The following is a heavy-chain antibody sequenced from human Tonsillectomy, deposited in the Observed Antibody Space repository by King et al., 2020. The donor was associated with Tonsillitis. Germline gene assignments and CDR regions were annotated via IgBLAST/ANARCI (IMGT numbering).Heavy chain of an antibody. V-gene: IGHV3-73*01. Sequence: VQLVESGGGLFQPGGSRKLSCAASGFTFSGSAMHCVRQAPGKGLEWVGGIRSKANSYATAYAASGKGRFTISRDDSKNTAYLQMNSLKTEDTAVYYCTRSETGVFDYWGQGTLVTVSS. CDR2: IRSKANSYAT. D-gene: IGHD7-27*01. CDR1: GFTFSGSA. J-gene: IGHJ4*02. CDR3: TRSETGVFDY.